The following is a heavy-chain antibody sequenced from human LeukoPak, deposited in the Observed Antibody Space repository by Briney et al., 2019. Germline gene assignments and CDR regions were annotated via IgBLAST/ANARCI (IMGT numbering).Heavy chain of an antibody. CDR3: STGGYNWNPTAFDY. CDR1: GFTFSNAW. D-gene: IGHD1-20*01. CDR2: IKSKTDGGTT. Sequence: PGGSLRLSCAVSGFTFSNAWMSWVRQAPGKGLEWVGRIKSKTDGGTTDYAAPVKGRFTISRDDSKNTLYLQMNSLKTEDTAVYYCSTGGYNWNPTAFDYWGQGTLVTVSS. V-gene: IGHV3-15*01. J-gene: IGHJ4*02.